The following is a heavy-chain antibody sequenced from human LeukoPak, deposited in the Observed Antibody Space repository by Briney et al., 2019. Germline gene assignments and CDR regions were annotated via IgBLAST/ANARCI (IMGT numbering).Heavy chain of an antibody. CDR2: INHSGST. Sequence: SETLSLTCAVYGGSFSGYYWSWIRQPPGKGLEWIGEINHSGSTNYNPSLKSRVTISVDTSKNQFSLKLSSVTAADTAVHYCARQRYCSSTSCYRRWFDPWGQGTLVTVSS. V-gene: IGHV4-34*01. CDR1: GGSFSGYY. D-gene: IGHD2-2*02. CDR3: ARQRYCSSTSCYRRWFDP. J-gene: IGHJ5*02.